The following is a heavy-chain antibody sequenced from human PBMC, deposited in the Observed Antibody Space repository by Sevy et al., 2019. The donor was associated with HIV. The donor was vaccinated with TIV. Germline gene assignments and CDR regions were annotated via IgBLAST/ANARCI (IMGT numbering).Heavy chain of an antibody. CDR2: ISFDGGNT. D-gene: IGHD5-12*01. CDR1: GFSLSDYA. CDR3: ARGPYNSGLRFDF. Sequence: HGGSLRLSCVASGFSLSDYAMHWVRQGPDKGLAWVAVISFDGGNTYYSDAVEGRFTISRDNSKNTVFLQMNSLSPDDTALYYCARGPYNSGLRFDFWGQGTLVTVSS. V-gene: IGHV3-30-3*01. J-gene: IGHJ4*02.